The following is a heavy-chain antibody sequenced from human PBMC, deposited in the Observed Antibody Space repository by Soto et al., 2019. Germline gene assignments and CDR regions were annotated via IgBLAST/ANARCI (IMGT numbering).Heavy chain of an antibody. D-gene: IGHD6-6*01. CDR2: INPNSGGT. V-gene: IGHV1-2*04. J-gene: IGHJ4*02. Sequence: ASVKVSCKASGYTFTGYYMHWVRQAPGQGLEWMGWINPNSGGTNYAQKFQGWVTMTRDTSISTAYMELSRLRSDDTAVYYCARDRGGYSSSPRQLDYWGQGTLVTVSS. CDR3: ARDRGGYSSSPRQLDY. CDR1: GYTFTGYY.